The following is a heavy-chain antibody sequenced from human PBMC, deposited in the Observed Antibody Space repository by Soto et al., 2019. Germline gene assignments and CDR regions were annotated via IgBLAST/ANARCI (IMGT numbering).Heavy chain of an antibody. D-gene: IGHD3-16*02. CDR1: GYTFTSYD. J-gene: IGHJ6*03. V-gene: IGHV1-8*01. CDR3: ARATIPDYIWGSYRFGDYYYMDV. Sequence: ASVKVSCKASGYTFTSYDINWVRQATGQGLEWMGWMNPNSGNTGYARKFQGRVTMTRNTSISTAYMELSSLRSEDTAVYYCARATIPDYIWGSYRFGDYYYMDVWGKGTTVTVSS. CDR2: MNPNSGNT.